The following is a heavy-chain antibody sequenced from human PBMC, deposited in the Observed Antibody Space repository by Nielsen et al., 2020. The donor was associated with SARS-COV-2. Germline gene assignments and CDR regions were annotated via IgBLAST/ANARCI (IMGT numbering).Heavy chain of an antibody. D-gene: IGHD3-22*01. CDR3: ARDGYHDRFIDY. CDR1: GGSISSGGYY. J-gene: IGHJ4*02. V-gene: IGHV4-31*03. Sequence: SETLSLTCTVSGGSISSGGYYWSWIRQHPGKGLEWIGYIYYSGSTYYNPSLKSRLAMSLDTSNNQFSLNVSSVTAADTAVYYCARDGYHDRFIDYWGQGTLVTVSS. CDR2: IYYSGST.